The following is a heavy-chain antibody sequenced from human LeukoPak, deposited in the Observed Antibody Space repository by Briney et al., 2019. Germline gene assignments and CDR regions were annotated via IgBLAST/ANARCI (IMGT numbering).Heavy chain of an antibody. D-gene: IGHD5-18*01. Sequence: SETLSLTCTVSGGSISSSSYYWGWIRQPPGKGLEWIGSIYYSGSTYYNPSLKSRVTISVDTSKNQFSLKLSSVTAADTAVYYCARPGGYSYDPSFDYWGPGTLVTLSS. CDR1: GGSISSSSYY. J-gene: IGHJ4*02. CDR3: ARPGGYSYDPSFDY. CDR2: IYYSGST. V-gene: IGHV4-39*01.